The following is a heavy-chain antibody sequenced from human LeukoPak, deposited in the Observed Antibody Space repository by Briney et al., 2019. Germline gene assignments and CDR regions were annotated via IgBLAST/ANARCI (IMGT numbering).Heavy chain of an antibody. CDR3: ARDRGRYSYGPSPMWF. CDR2: IYTGGST. V-gene: IGHV3-53*01. Sequence: GASVRLSCQASGLTVGSIYMAWVRQAPGQGLEWIAAIYTGGSTYYADSVKGRFTISRDNSKNAVYLQMNSLRAEDTAVYYCARDRGRYSYGPSPMWFWGQGTLVTVSS. J-gene: IGHJ4*02. CDR1: GLTVGSIY. D-gene: IGHD5-18*01.